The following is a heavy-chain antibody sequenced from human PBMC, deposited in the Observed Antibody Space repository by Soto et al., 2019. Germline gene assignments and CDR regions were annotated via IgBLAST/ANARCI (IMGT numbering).Heavy chain of an antibody. J-gene: IGHJ5*01. CDR2: IFPRDFDV. D-gene: IGHD3-16*01. CDR3: PRLVSLLPPVGS. CDR1: GYTFTNYW. Sequence: GESLKISCQTSGYTFTNYWIGWVRQMPGGGLEWLGPIFPRDFDVRYSPSFEAQVTISADRSTASSFLGLRSPEASDSVLYCCPRLVSLLPPVGSWGEGTGVSVCS. V-gene: IGHV5-51*01.